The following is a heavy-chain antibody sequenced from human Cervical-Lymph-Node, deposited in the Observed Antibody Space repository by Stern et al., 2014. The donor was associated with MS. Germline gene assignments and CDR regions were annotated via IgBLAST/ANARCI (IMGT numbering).Heavy chain of an antibody. D-gene: IGHD1-26*01. CDR3: ARMVGATGYYYDVDV. CDR2: IDWTNEK. Sequence: QVTLRESGPAVVKPTQTLTLTCTFSGFSLSSDGMCVTWIRQPPGKALEWLALIDWTNEKDYNTSLKTRLTISKDTPKIQVVLTMTNIDPMDTATYYCARMVGATGYYYDVDVWGQGTTVTVSS. J-gene: IGHJ6*02. CDR1: GFSLSSDGMC. V-gene: IGHV2-70*01.